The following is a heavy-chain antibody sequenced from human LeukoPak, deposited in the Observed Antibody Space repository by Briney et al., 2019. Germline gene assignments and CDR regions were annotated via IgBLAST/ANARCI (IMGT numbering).Heavy chain of an antibody. D-gene: IGHD3-10*01. CDR1: GGSISSDY. J-gene: IGHJ4*02. CDR2: VSSNEGT. Sequence: SETLSLTCTVSGGSISSDYWGWIRQPPGEGLEWIGYVSSNEGTNYNPSLKSRVTILVDTSKNQFSLKLSSVTAADTAVYYCARVRSYYGSVTGKSYYFDYWGQGTLVTVSS. V-gene: IGHV4-59*01. CDR3: ARVRSYYGSVTGKSYYFDY.